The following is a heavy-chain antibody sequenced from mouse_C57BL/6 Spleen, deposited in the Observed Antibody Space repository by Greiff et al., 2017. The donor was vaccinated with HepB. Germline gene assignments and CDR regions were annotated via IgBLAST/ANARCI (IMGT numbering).Heavy chain of an antibody. D-gene: IGHD2-3*01. Sequence: VKLMESGAELARPGASVKLSCKASGYTFTSYGISWVKQRTGQGLEWIGEIYPRSGNTYYNEKFKGKATLTADKSSSTAYMELRSLTSEDSAVYSCARTPDGYYWYFDVWGTGTTVTVSS. CDR1: GYTFTSYG. V-gene: IGHV1-81*01. J-gene: IGHJ1*03. CDR2: IYPRSGNT. CDR3: ARTPDGYYWYFDV.